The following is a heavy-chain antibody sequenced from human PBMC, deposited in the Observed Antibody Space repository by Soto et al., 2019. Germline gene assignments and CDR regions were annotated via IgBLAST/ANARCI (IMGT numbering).Heavy chain of an antibody. D-gene: IGHD1-1*01. J-gene: IGHJ3*02. V-gene: IGHV4-59*01. CDR2: IYYSGST. CDR1: GGSISSYY. Sequence: SETLSLTCTVSGGSISSYYWSWIRQPPGKGLEWIGYIYYSGSTNYNPSLKSRVTISVDTSKNQFSLKLSSVTAADTAVYYCARPNCNDYGNAFDIWGQGTMATVSS. CDR3: ARPNCNDYGNAFDI.